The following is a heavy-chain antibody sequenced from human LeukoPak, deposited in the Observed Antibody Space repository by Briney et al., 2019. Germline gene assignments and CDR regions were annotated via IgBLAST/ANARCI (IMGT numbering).Heavy chain of an antibody. V-gene: IGHV3-53*01. J-gene: IGHJ6*02. Sequence: GGSLRLSCAASGFTVSSNYMSWVRQAPGKGLEWVSVIYSGGSTYYADSVKGRFTISRDNSKNTLYLQMNSLRAEDTAVYYSARDKANTYGMDVWGQGTTVTVSS. CDR1: GFTVSSNY. CDR2: IYSGGST. CDR3: ARDKANTYGMDV.